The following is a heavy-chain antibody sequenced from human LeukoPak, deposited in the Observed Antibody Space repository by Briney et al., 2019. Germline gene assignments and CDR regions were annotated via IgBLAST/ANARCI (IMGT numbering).Heavy chain of an antibody. CDR3: AKDYDGLLWFGELRG. CDR1: GFTFDDYA. V-gene: IGHV3-9*01. D-gene: IGHD3-10*01. CDR2: ISWNSGSI. Sequence: PGGSLRLSCAASGFTFDDYAMHWVRQAPGKGLEWVSGISWNSGSIGYADSVKGRFTISRDNAKNSLYLQMNSLRAEDTALYYCAKDYDGLLWFGELRGWGQGTLVTVSS. J-gene: IGHJ4*02.